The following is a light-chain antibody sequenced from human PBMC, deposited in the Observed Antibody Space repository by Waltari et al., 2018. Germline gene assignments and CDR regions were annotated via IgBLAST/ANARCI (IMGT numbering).Light chain of an antibody. Sequence: ELVMTQSPATLSVSPGERATLPCRASQSVSSNLAWYQQKPGQAPRLLIYGASTRATGIPARFSGSGSGTEFTLTISSMQSEDFAVYYCQQYNNWPPWTFGQGTKVEIK. V-gene: IGKV3-15*01. CDR2: GAS. CDR1: QSVSSN. J-gene: IGKJ1*01. CDR3: QQYNNWPPWT.